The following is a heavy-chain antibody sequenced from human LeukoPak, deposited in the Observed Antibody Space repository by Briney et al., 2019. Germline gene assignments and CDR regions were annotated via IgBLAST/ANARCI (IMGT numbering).Heavy chain of an antibody. J-gene: IGHJ4*02. Sequence: GGSLRLSCADSGFTVSSNYMSWVRQAPGKGLGWGSVIYSGGSTYYADSVKGRFTISRDNSKNTMYLQMNSLRAEDTAVYYCARYCSGGSCYRRYFDYWGQGTLVTVSS. V-gene: IGHV3-53*01. D-gene: IGHD2-15*01. CDR2: IYSGGST. CDR1: GFTVSSNY. CDR3: ARYCSGGSCYRRYFDY.